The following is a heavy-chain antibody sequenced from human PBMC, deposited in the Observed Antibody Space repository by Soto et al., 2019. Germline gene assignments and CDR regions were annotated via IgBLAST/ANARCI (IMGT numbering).Heavy chain of an antibody. Sequence: SETLSLTCAVYGGSFSGYYWSWIRQPPGKGLEWIGEINHSGSTNYNPSLKSRVTISVDTSKNQFSLKLSSVTAADTAVYYCARYLGRHSSSYNWFDPCGPRTLVTVSS. CDR3: ARYLGRHSSSYNWFDP. CDR1: GGSFSGYY. V-gene: IGHV4-34*01. D-gene: IGHD6-6*01. J-gene: IGHJ5*02. CDR2: INHSGST.